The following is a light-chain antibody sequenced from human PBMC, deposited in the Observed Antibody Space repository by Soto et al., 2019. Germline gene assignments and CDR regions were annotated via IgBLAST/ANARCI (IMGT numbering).Light chain of an antibody. V-gene: IGKV1-5*01. CDR1: QSVSKW. CDR3: QQYHSYWT. J-gene: IGKJ1*01. CDR2: DAS. Sequence: IKMTPSPSSLGASVEGRATIPCRASQSVSKWLAWYRQKPGKVPQVLIWDASSLESGVPQRFSGSGSGTEFTLTISSLHTDNFSTYYCQQYHSYWTFGQGTKVDIK.